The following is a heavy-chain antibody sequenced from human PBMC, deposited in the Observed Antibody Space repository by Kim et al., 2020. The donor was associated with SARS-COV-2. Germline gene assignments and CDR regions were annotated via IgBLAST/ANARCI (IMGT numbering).Heavy chain of an antibody. CDR1: GFNFSSYV. CDR2: TSYDERSK. Sequence: GGSLRLSCVASGFNFSSYVMHWVRQAPGKVLEWVAVTSYDERSKYYAYSVKGRFTISRDNSKNVLYLQMNSVRGEDTAVYYCAKETDAFDIWGQGTMVTVSS. J-gene: IGHJ3*02. V-gene: IGHV3-30*18. CDR3: AKETDAFDI.